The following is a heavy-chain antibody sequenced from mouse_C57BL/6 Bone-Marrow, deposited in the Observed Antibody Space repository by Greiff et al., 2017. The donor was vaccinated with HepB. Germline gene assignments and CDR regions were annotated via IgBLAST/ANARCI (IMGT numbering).Heavy chain of an antibody. CDR2: IYPGDGDT. D-gene: IGHD1-1*01. CDR3: ARDTTVPFAY. Sequence: VQLQQSGPELVKPGASVKISCKASGYAFSSSWMNWVKLRPGKGLEWIGRIYPGDGDTNYNGKFKGKATLTADKSSSTAYMQLSSLTSEDSAVYFCARDTTVPFAYWGQGTLVTVSA. J-gene: IGHJ3*01. CDR1: GYAFSSSW. V-gene: IGHV1-82*01.